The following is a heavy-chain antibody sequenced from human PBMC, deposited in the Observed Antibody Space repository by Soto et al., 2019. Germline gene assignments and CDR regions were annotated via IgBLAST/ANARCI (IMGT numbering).Heavy chain of an antibody. CDR2: IYYSGST. CDR1: GGSISSYY. V-gene: IGHV4-59*08. J-gene: IGHJ4*02. D-gene: IGHD4-4*01. CDR3: ARMTTVTNPFDY. Sequence: SETLSLTCTVSGGSISSYYWSWIRQPPGKGLEWIGYIYYSGSTNYNPSLKSRVTIPVDTSKNQVSLKLSSVTAADTAVYYCARMTTVTNPFDYWGQGTLVTVSS.